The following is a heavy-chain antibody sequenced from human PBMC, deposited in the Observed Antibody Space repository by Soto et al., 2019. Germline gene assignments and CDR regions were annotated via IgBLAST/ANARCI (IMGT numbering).Heavy chain of an antibody. J-gene: IGHJ4*02. V-gene: IGHV3-7*03. Sequence: XGSLRLSCAASGFTFSSCRMSWVRQAPGKGLEWVANIKQDGSEKYYVDSVKGRFTISRDNAKNSLYLQMNSLRAEDTAVYYCARDAVSSGYCPHWGQGTLVTVSS. CDR1: GFTFSSCR. CDR2: IKQDGSEK. CDR3: ARDAVSSGYCPH. D-gene: IGHD3-22*01.